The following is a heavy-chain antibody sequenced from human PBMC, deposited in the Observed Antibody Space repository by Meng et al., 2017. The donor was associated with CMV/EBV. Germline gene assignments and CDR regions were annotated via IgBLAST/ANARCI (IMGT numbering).Heavy chain of an antibody. Sequence: ASGFMFSSSYLDWVRQAPGRGLEWVGRTRTKAYTYTTEYAASVKGRFTISRDDSKKSLYLQMNSLKTEDTAIYYCARVSGGSYSPDKWGQGTLVTVSS. CDR1: GFMFSSSY. CDR3: ARVSGGSYSPDK. V-gene: IGHV3-72*01. D-gene: IGHD1-26*01. CDR2: TRTKAYTYTT. J-gene: IGHJ4*02.